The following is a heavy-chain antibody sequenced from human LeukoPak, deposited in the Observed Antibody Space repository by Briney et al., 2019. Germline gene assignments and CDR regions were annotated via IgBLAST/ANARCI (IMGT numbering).Heavy chain of an antibody. CDR2: IIPIFGTA. D-gene: IGHD6-19*01. CDR3: ARDLGSGFEGEYFQH. CDR1: GGTFSSYA. Sequence: SVKVSCKASGGTFSSYAISWVRQAPGQGLEWMGGIIPIFGTANYAQKFQGRVTITTDESTSTAYMELSSLRSEDTAVYYCARDLGSGFEGEYFQHWGQGSLVTVSS. J-gene: IGHJ1*01. V-gene: IGHV1-69*05.